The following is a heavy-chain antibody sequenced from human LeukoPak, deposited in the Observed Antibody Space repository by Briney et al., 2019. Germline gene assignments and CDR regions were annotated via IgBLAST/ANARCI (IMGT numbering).Heavy chain of an antibody. CDR1: GFTFSNSW. CDR3: AKDLGPGVAGVAFDI. V-gene: IGHV3-9*01. J-gene: IGHJ3*02. Sequence: GGSLRLSCAGSGFTFSNSWMGWVRQAPGKGLEWVSGISWNSGSIGYADSVKGRFTISRDNAKNSLYLQMNSLRAEDTALYYCAKDLGPGVAGVAFDIWGQGTMVTASS. CDR2: ISWNSGSI. D-gene: IGHD6-19*01.